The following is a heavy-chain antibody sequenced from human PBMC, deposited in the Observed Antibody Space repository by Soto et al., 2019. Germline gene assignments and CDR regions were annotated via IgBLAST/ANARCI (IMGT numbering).Heavy chain of an antibody. D-gene: IGHD3-10*01. J-gene: IGHJ6*02. V-gene: IGHV3-30-3*01. CDR3: ARDLQHFLYGSGEPDYYCMDV. CDR1: GFTFSSYA. Sequence: PGGSLRLSCAASGFTFSSYAMHWVRQAPGKGLEWVAVISYDGSNKYSAASVKGRFTISRDNSKNTLDLQMNSRRAEDTAVHYCARDLQHFLYGSGEPDYYCMDVWGQGTTVTVSS. CDR2: ISYDGSNK.